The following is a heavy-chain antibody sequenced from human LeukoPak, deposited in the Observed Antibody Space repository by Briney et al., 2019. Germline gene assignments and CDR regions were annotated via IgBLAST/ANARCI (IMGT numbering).Heavy chain of an antibody. CDR2: ISGSGGST. CDR3: AGLPAYYYDTSGFYFDY. Sequence: GGTLRLSCAASGFTFSSYGMSWVRHAPGKGLEWVSAISGSGGSTYYADSVKGRFTISRDNSKNTLYLQMNSLRAEDTAVYYCAGLPAYYYDTSGFYFDYWGQGTLVTVSS. V-gene: IGHV3-23*01. CDR1: GFTFSSYG. D-gene: IGHD3-22*01. J-gene: IGHJ4*02.